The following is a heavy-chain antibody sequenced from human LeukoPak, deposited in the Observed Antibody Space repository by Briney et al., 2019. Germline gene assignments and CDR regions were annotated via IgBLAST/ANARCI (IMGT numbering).Heavy chain of an antibody. CDR3: ARDPNGDYVGAFDFQR. CDR2: ITVNGGTT. J-gene: IGHJ1*01. CDR1: GFTITNYA. V-gene: IGHV3-23*01. Sequence: PGGSLRLSCAASGFTITNYAMTWVRQAPGKGLEWVSSITVNGGTTYYADSVKGRFTISRDNYRDTLYLHMNSLRAEDTAVYYCARDPNGDYVGAFDFQRWGQGTLVTVSS. D-gene: IGHD4-17*01.